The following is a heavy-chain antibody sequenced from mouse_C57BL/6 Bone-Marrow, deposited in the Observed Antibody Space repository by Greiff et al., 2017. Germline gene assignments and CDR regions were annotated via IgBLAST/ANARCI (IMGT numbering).Heavy chain of an antibody. Sequence: EVQLVESGGDLVKPGGSLKLSCAASGFTFSSYGMSWVRQTPDKRLEWVATISSGGSYTYYPDSVKGRFTISRDNAKNTLYLQMSSLTSEDTARYYWGRQAYGRSSAWFGYWGQGTLVTVSA. V-gene: IGHV5-6*01. D-gene: IGHD1-1*01. CDR2: ISSGGSYT. CDR1: GFTFSSYG. J-gene: IGHJ3*01. CDR3: GRQAYGRSSAWFGY.